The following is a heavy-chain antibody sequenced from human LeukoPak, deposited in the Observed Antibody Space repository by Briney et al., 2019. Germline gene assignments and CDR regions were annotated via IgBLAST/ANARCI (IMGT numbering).Heavy chain of an antibody. CDR1: GGSFSGSY. V-gene: IGHV4-34*01. CDR3: ARKAQVIGIYDY. J-gene: IGHJ4*02. Sequence: SETLSLTCAVYGGSFSGSYWSWIRQPPGKGLEWIGEINHSGSTNYNPSLKSRVTISVDTSKNQFSLKVSSVTAADTAVFYCARKAQVIGIYDYWGQGTLVTVSS. CDR2: INHSGST. D-gene: IGHD1-14*01.